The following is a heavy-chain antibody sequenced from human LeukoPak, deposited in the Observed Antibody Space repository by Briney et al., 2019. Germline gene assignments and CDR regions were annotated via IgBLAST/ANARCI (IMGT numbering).Heavy chain of an antibody. CDR3: ARGGFHHGFDF. CDR2: IDPKTGNQ. V-gene: IGHV1-2*02. D-gene: IGHD2-8*01. J-gene: IGHJ4*02. CDR1: GYSFRDYW. Sequence: ASVKVSCKASGYSFRDYWMHWVRQAPGQGLEWMGWIDPKTGNQNYAQKFQGGVTMTSDTSITTFYMELSRLTSDDTAVYYCARGGFHHGFDFWGQGTVVTVSS.